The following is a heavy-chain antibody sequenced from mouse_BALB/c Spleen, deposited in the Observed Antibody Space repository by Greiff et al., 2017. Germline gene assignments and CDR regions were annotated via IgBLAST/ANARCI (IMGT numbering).Heavy chain of an antibody. D-gene: IGHD2-3*01. Sequence: EVHLVESGGDLVKPGGSRKLSCAASGFTFSSFGMHWVRQAPEKGLEWVAYISSGSSTIYYADTVKGRFTISRDNPKNTLFLQMTSLRSEDTAMYYCARSLDGYYYAMDYWGQGTSVTVSS. J-gene: IGHJ4*01. CDR1: GFTFSSFG. CDR3: ARSLDGYYYAMDY. V-gene: IGHV5-17*02. CDR2: ISSGSSTI.